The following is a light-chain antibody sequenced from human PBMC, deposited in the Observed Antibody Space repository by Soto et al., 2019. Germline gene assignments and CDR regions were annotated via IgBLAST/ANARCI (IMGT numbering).Light chain of an antibody. CDR2: AAS. J-gene: IGKJ1*01. V-gene: IGKV1-8*01. CDR1: QGISSY. Sequence: AIRMTQSPSSFSASTGDRVTITCRASQGISSYLAWYQQKPGKAPKLLIYAASTLQSGVPSRFSGSGTGTDLTLTISCLQSEDFATYYCQQYYSHPQTFCQGNNVEIK. CDR3: QQYYSHPQT.